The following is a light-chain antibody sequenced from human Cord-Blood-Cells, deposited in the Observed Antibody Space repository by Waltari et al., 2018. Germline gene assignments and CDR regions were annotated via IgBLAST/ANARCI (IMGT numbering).Light chain of an antibody. Sequence: IHITHSPSTLSSSLVDIFTITCLASHSISSWLAWYQQKPGKAPKLLIYKASSLESGVPSRFSGSGSGTEFTITISSLQPDDFATYYCQQYNSYPYSFGQGTKLEIK. V-gene: IGKV1-5*03. CDR2: KAS. J-gene: IGKJ2*03. CDR3: QQYNSYPYS. CDR1: HSISSW.